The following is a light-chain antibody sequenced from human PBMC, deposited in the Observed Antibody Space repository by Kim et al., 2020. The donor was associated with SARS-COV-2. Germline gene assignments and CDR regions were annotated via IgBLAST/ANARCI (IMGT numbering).Light chain of an antibody. J-gene: IGKJ2*01. CDR2: GAS. Sequence: SHGERATPSVRASKSISTYLAWYQQKPGQAPRLLIYGASTRATGVPARFSASGSGTEFTLTISSLQSDDFAVYYCQQYNDWPPGDTFGQGTKLEI. V-gene: IGKV3-15*01. CDR1: KSISTY. CDR3: QQYNDWPPGDT.